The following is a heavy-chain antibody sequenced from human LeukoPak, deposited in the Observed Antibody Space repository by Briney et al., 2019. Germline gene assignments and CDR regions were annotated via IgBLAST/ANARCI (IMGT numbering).Heavy chain of an antibody. CDR2: IYSGDNT. V-gene: IGHV3-66*02. J-gene: IGHJ4*02. CDR1: GFTVSNNY. Sequence: SGGSLRLSCAASGFTVSNNYVSWVRQAPGKGLEWVSVIYSGDNTYYVESVKGRFTISRDNSKNTLFLQMNRLRAEDTAVYYCAGRRVLDASFDYWGQGTLVTVSS. D-gene: IGHD3-16*01. CDR3: AGRRVLDASFDY.